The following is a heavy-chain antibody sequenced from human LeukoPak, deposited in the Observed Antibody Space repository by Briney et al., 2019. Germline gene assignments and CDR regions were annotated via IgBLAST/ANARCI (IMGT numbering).Heavy chain of an antibody. V-gene: IGHV4-39*07. CDR1: GGSLSSSSYY. CDR3: ARVAEDCSGGSGYSEGSYWFDP. CDR2: IYYSGST. Sequence: SETLSLTCTVSGGSLSSSSYYWGWIRQPPGKGLEWVGSIYYSGSTYYNPSLKRRVTMSVDTSKYHFSLKPSSVTAADTAVYYCARVAEDCSGGSGYSEGSYWFDPWGQGTLVTVSS. D-gene: IGHD2-15*01. J-gene: IGHJ5*02.